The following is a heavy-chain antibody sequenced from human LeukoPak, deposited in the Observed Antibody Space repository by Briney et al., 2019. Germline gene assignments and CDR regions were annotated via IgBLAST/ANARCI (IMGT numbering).Heavy chain of an antibody. V-gene: IGHV4-38-2*02. CDR1: GYSISSGYY. CDR2: IYHSGST. J-gene: IGHJ3*02. Sequence: SETLSLTCTVSGYSISSGYYWGWIRQPPGKGLEWIGYIYHSGSTYYNPSLKSRVTISVDRSKNQFSLKLSSVTAADTAVYYCAGGSLIAFDIWGQGTMVTVSS. CDR3: AGGSLIAFDI. D-gene: IGHD2-15*01.